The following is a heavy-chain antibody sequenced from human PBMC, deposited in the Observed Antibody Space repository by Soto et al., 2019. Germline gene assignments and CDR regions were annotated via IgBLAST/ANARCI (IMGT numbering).Heavy chain of an antibody. CDR1: GGSISSGGYY. CDR2: IYYSGST. J-gene: IGHJ5*02. V-gene: IGHV4-31*02. CDR3: ARDAGRYCSGGSCYSDSFNWFDP. D-gene: IGHD2-15*01. Sequence: SETVSLTXTVSGGSISSGGYYWSWIRQHPGKGLEWIGYIYYSGSTYYNPSIKSRVTISVDTSKNQFSLKLSSVTAADTAVYYCARDAGRYCSGGSCYSDSFNWFDPWGQGTLVTVSS.